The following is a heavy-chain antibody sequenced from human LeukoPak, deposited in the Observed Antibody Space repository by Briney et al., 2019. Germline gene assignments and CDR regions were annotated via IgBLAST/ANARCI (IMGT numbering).Heavy chain of an antibody. D-gene: IGHD7-27*01. Sequence: HPGGSLRLSCAASGFTFTSYAMHWVRQAPGKGLEWVAVISYDGSNKYYADSVKGRFTISRDNSKNTLYLQMNSLRAEDTAVYYCAKDQTGDDAFDIWGQGTMVTVSS. CDR2: ISYDGSNK. V-gene: IGHV3-30-3*01. CDR1: GFTFTSYA. CDR3: AKDQTGDDAFDI. J-gene: IGHJ3*02.